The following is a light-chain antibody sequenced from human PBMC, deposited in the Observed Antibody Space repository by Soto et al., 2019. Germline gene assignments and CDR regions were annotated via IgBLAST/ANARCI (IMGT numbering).Light chain of an antibody. V-gene: IGKV1-12*01. CDR2: SAS. J-gene: IGKJ5*01. CDR3: QQATCVPLT. Sequence: IQMTQSASTLSASLGDRVTITCRASQGISRWLAWYQQKPGKAPKLLIYSASSLHSGVPSRFSGSRSGTDFTLTISSLQPEDFATYYCQQATCVPLTFGQGTRLEIK. CDR1: QGISRW.